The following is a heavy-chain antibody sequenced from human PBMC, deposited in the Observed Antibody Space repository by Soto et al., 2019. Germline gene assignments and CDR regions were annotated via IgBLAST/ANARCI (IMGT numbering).Heavy chain of an antibody. J-gene: IGHJ4*02. CDR1: GYTFTSYY. Sequence: QVQLVQSGAEVKKPGASVKVSCKASGYTFTSYYMHWVRQAPGQGLEWMGIINPSGGSTSYAQKFQGRVTMTRDMSTSTVYMELSSLRSEDTAVYYCARGTKTKYSYGTTSLDYWGQGTLVTVSS. CDR2: INPSGGST. CDR3: ARGTKTKYSYGTTSLDY. V-gene: IGHV1-46*01. D-gene: IGHD5-18*01.